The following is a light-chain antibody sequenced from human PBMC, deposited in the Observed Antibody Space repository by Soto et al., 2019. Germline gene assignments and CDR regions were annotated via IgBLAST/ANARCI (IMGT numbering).Light chain of an antibody. CDR3: QQYNDYPGT. V-gene: IGKV1-5*03. Sequence: DIQMTQSPSTLSASVGDRVTITCRASQSISSWLAWYQQKPGKAPNLLIYKASTLETGVTSRFSGSGSGTEFTLTISSLQPDDFASYYCQQYNDYPGTFGGGTKVQIK. CDR2: KAS. J-gene: IGKJ4*01. CDR1: QSISSW.